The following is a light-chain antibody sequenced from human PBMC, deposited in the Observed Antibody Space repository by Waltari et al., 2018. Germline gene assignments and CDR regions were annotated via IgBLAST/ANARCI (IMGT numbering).Light chain of an antibody. CDR2: KAS. CDR1: QSIVVW. CDR3: LQYNSYPWT. Sequence: DIQVTQSPSTLSASVGDRVTITCRASQSIVVWLAWYQQKPGKAPRLLIYKASYLESGVPSRFRGSGSGTEFTLTISSLQADDFATYYCLQYNSYPWTFGQGTKVEIK. V-gene: IGKV1-5*03. J-gene: IGKJ1*01.